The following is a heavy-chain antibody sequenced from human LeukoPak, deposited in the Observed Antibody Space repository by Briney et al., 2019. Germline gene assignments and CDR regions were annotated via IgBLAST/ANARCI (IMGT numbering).Heavy chain of an antibody. V-gene: IGHV3-23*01. CDR2: IIDSGNSI. D-gene: IGHD4-23*01. Sequence: GGSLRLSCAASGFTFSSCAMSWVRQAPGKGLEWVSTIIDSGNSIYYADSAEGRFTISRDNSKNTLYLQMNSLRAGDTAVYYCAATPLPPGDYYYYYGMDVWGQGTTVTVSS. CDR1: GFTFSSCA. J-gene: IGHJ6*02. CDR3: AATPLPPGDYYYYYGMDV.